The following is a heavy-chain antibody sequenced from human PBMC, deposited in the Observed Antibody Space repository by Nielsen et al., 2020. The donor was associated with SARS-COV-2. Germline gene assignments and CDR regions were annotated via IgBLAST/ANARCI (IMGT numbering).Heavy chain of an antibody. CDR1: GFTFSTYE. CDR3: ATSLSGYYSDY. D-gene: IGHD3-22*01. V-gene: IGHV3-48*03. CDR2: IHLSSRST. J-gene: IGHJ4*02. Sequence: GESLKISCEASGFTFSTYEMSWVRQAPGQGLEWVAYIHLSSRSTYYYAESVKGRFTISRDDAKNSMYLQMNSLRAEDTAVYYCATSLSGYYSDYWGQGTLVTVSS.